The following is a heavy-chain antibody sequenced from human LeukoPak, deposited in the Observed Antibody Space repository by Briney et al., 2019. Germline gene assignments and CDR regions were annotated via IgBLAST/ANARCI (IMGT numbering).Heavy chain of an antibody. CDR3: AKSRNLAYNWFDP. V-gene: IGHV4-34*01. Sequence: SETLSLTCGVHGGSFSGYHWSWIRQPPGKGLEWTGEINHSGSTNYNSSLKSRVTISVDTSKNQFSLKLSSVTAADTAVYYCAKSRNLAYNWFDPGGQGTLVTVSS. CDR1: GGSFSGYH. D-gene: IGHD2-2*01. CDR2: INHSGST. J-gene: IGHJ5*02.